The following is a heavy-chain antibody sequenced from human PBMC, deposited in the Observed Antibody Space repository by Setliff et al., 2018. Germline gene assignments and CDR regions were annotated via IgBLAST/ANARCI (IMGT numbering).Heavy chain of an antibody. V-gene: IGHV3-30*18. CDR3: AKGSGMYYYDSSGYYYVY. J-gene: IGHJ4*02. D-gene: IGHD3-22*01. Sequence: SLRLSCAAPGFTFSSYGMHWVRQAPGKGLEWVAVISYDGSNKYYADSVKGRFTISRDNSKNTLYLQMNSLRAEDTAVYYCAKGSGMYYYDSSGYYYVYWGQGTLVTVSS. CDR2: ISYDGSNK. CDR1: GFTFSSYG.